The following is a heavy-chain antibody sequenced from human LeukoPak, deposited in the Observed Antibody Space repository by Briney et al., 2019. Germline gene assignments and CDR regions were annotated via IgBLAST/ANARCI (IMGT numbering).Heavy chain of an antibody. D-gene: IGHD3-3*01. CDR1: GGTFTSYA. CDR3: ASGILEWLVIDY. J-gene: IGHJ4*02. Sequence: SVKVSCKASGGTFTSYAISWVGQAAGQGLEWVGGIIPIFGTANYAQKFQGRVTITTDESTSTAYMELSSLRSEDTAVYYCASGILEWLVIDYWGQGTLVTVSS. CDR2: IIPIFGTA. V-gene: IGHV1-69*05.